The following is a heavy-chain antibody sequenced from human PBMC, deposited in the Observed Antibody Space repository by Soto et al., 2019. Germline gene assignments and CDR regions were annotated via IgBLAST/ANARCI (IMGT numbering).Heavy chain of an antibody. V-gene: IGHV1-69*12. CDR2: IIPIFGTA. J-gene: IGHJ6*02. CDR1: GGTFSSYA. D-gene: IGHD3-22*01. Sequence: QVQLVQSGAEVKKPGSSVKVSCKASGGTFSSYAISWVRQAPGQGLEWMGGIIPIFGTANYAQKFQGRVTITADDSTSTAYMELSSMRSEDTAVYYCARSSGYSFPFYDYYGMDVWGQGTTVTVSS. CDR3: ARSSGYSFPFYDYYGMDV.